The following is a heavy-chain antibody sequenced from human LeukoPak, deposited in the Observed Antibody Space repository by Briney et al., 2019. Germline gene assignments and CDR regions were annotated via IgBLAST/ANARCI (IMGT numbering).Heavy chain of an antibody. CDR3: ARRVSSWLPENWFDP. Sequence: SETLSLTCTVSGGSISSNSYYWGWIRQPPGKGLEWIGSIYYSGSTYYNPSLKSRVTISVDTSKNQFSLKLSSVTAADTAVYYCARRVSSWLPENWFDPWGQGTLVTVSS. D-gene: IGHD6-13*01. V-gene: IGHV4-39*01. CDR2: IYYSGST. J-gene: IGHJ5*02. CDR1: GGSISSNSYY.